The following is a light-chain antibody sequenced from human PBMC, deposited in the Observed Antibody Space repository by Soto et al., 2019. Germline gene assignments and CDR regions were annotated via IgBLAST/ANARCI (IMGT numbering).Light chain of an antibody. J-gene: IGLJ2*01. CDR2: HDA. CDR1: KLEDKY. V-gene: IGLV3-1*01. CDR3: QAWDSNTVV. Sequence: SYELTQPPSVSVSPGQTASITCSGDKLEDKYTCWYQQKPGQSPVLVIYHDAKRPSGIPERFSGSNSGNTATLTISGTQAMDEADYYCQAWDSNTVVFGGGTKVTVL.